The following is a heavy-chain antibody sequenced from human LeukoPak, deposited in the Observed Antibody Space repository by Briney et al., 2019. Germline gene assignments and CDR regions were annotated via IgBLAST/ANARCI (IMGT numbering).Heavy chain of an antibody. V-gene: IGHV3-30*03. CDR1: GFTFNRYG. Sequence: GGSLRLSCSASGFTFNRYGMHWVRQAPGRGLEWVAVISFDGKVSYYADSVKGRFTISRDNAENSLYLQMNTLRAEDTAVYYCARGATYGGGDYWGQGTLVTVSS. J-gene: IGHJ4*02. D-gene: IGHD4-23*01. CDR3: ARGATYGGGDY. CDR2: ISFDGKVS.